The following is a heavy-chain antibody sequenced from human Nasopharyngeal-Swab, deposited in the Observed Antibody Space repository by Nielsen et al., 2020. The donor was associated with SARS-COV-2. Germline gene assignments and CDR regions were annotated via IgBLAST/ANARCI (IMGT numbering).Heavy chain of an antibody. Sequence: SETLSLTCAMYGVSLSGYYWSWIRQPPGKGLEWIGEINHSGRTDYNPSHKIRVTISLDTSKNQFSLKLRSVTAADTAVYYCARHPITIFGVVIDYYYYGMDVWGQGTTVTVSS. CDR2: INHSGRT. CDR3: ARHPITIFGVVIDYYYYGMDV. D-gene: IGHD3-3*01. J-gene: IGHJ6*02. V-gene: IGHV4-34*01. CDR1: GVSLSGYY.